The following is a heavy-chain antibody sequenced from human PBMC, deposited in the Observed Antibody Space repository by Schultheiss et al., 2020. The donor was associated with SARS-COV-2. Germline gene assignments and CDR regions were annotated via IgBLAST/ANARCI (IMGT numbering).Heavy chain of an antibody. D-gene: IGHD1-26*01. Sequence: GGSLRLSCAASGFTFSSYEMNWVRQAPGKGLEWVSYISSSGSTIYYADSVKGRFTISRDNAKDSLFLQLNSLRVDDTAVYYCARDPRGMDSWGQGTLVTVSS. CDR1: GFTFSSYE. V-gene: IGHV3-48*03. CDR2: ISSSGSTI. J-gene: IGHJ5*01. CDR3: ARDPRGMDS.